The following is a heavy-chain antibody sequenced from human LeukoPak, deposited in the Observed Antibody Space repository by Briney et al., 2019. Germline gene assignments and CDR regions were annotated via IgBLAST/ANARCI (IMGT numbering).Heavy chain of an antibody. V-gene: IGHV4-39*07. CDR3: ARAPSLASFGRGWYHDY. Sequence: PSETLSLTCTVSGGSISSSTCYWGWIRQPPGKGLEWIGTICYSGSTYYNPSLRSRVTISVDTSKNQFSLKLSSVTAADTAVYYCARAPSLASFGRGWYHDYWGQGTLVTVSS. CDR1: GGSISSSTCY. D-gene: IGHD6-19*01. CDR2: ICYSGST. J-gene: IGHJ4*02.